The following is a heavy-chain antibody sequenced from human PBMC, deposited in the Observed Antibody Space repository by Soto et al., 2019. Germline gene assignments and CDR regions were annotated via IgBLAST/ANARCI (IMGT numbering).Heavy chain of an antibody. CDR3: ARERVYNWNSAYYFDY. Sequence: QVQLVQSGAEVKKPGSSVKVSCKASGGTFSSYAISWVRQAPGQGLEWMGGIIPIFGTANYAQKFQGRVTITADESTSTAYMELSSLRSDDTAVYYCARERVYNWNSAYYFDYWGQGTLVTVSS. J-gene: IGHJ4*02. CDR2: IIPIFGTA. D-gene: IGHD1-7*01. V-gene: IGHV1-69*01. CDR1: GGTFSSYA.